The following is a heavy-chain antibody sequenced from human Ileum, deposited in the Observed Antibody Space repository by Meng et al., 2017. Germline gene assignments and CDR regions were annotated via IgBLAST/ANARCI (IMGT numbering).Heavy chain of an antibody. CDR2: ITYTGNS. J-gene: IGHJ5*02. D-gene: IGHD2-2*01. Sequence: QLQLQESGPGLGKPTETRSRTGIGSGGSVTSSRYDWGWIRQPPGKGLEWIGGITYTGNSYTTPSLKTRLTTSLDTSKNQFSLRLNSLTAADTAVYYCAGQPTSSGAGYSWFDPWGQGILVTVSS. CDR3: AGQPTSSGAGYSWFDP. CDR1: GGSVTSSRYD. V-gene: IGHV4-39*01.